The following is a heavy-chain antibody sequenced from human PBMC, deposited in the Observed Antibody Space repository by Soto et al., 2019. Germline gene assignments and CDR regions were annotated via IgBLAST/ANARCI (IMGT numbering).Heavy chain of an antibody. Sequence: GRLRRSGSASGCTFSSYDMHGVRQGPGKGLEWVSAIGTAGDTNYAGSVKGLFTISRENAKNSLYLQMNSLSAGDTAIYFCARAIGPTLFDYWGQGTLVTVYS. CDR1: GCTFSSYD. CDR3: ARAIGPTLFDY. D-gene: IGHD3-22*01. CDR2: IGTAGDT. J-gene: IGHJ4*02. V-gene: IGHV3-13*04.